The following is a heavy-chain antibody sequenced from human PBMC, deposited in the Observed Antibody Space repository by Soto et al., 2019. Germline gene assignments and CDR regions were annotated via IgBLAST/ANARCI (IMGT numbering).Heavy chain of an antibody. D-gene: IGHD3-16*01. V-gene: IGHV3-23*01. CDR1: GFTFSSYA. Sequence: GGSLRLSCASSGFTFSSYAMSWVRQAPGKGLEWVSAISGSGGSTYYADSVKGRFTISRDNSKNTLYLQMNSLRAEDTAVYYCAKSLRGGTLYYGMDVWGQGTTVTVSS. CDR3: AKSLRGGTLYYGMDV. CDR2: ISGSGGST. J-gene: IGHJ6*02.